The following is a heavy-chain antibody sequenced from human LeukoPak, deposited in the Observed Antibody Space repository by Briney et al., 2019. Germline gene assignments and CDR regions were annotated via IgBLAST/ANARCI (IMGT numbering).Heavy chain of an antibody. J-gene: IGHJ4*02. Sequence: PSETLSLTCTVSGGSISSSSYYWGWIRQPPGKGLGWIGSIYYSGSTYYNPSLKSRVTISVDTSKNQFSLKLSSVTAADTAVYYCARRSRWSGAPFDYWGQGTLVTVSS. CDR3: ARRSRWSGAPFDY. D-gene: IGHD3-3*01. V-gene: IGHV4-39*01. CDR2: IYYSGST. CDR1: GGSISSSSYY.